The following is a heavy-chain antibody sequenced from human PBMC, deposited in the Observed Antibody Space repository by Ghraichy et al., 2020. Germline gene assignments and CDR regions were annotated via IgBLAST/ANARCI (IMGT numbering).Heavy chain of an antibody. D-gene: IGHD7-27*01. CDR3: ARDPDPGDPGF. Sequence: GGSLRLSCTASGFTFSRYEMNWVRQAPGMGLEWVSYISASGGTKYADSVKGRFTISRDNAKNSLYLQMISLRAEDTAIYYCARDPDPGDPGFWGQGTLSTVFS. CDR1: GFTFSRYE. CDR2: ISASGGT. V-gene: IGHV3-48*03. J-gene: IGHJ4*02.